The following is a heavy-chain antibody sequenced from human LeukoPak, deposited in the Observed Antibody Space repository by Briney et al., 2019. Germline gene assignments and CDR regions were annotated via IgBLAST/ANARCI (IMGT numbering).Heavy chain of an antibody. Sequence: SETLSLTCTVSGGSISSYYWSWIRQPAGKGLEWIGRIYTSGSTNYNPSPKSRVTMSVGTSKNQFSLKLSSVTAADTAVYYCARAYTSFGVVSPYYFDYWGQGTLVTVSS. V-gene: IGHV4-4*07. CDR2: IYTSGST. J-gene: IGHJ4*02. CDR1: GGSISSYY. CDR3: ARAYTSFGVVSPYYFDY. D-gene: IGHD3-3*01.